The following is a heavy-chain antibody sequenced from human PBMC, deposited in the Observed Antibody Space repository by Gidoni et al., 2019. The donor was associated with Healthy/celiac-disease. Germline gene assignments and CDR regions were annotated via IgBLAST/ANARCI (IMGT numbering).Heavy chain of an antibody. CDR3: ARDRGIAAANNWFDP. J-gene: IGHJ5*02. CDR1: GYPFTGYY. Sequence: VQLVQSEAEVQTPGASVKVSCHASGYPFTGYYMHWVRRARGQGLEGMGWINPNSVGTNYAQKFQGRVTITRDTSISTAYMELSRLRSDDTAVYYCARDRGIAAANNWFDPWGQGTLVTVSS. V-gene: IGHV1-2*02. CDR2: INPNSVGT. D-gene: IGHD6-13*01.